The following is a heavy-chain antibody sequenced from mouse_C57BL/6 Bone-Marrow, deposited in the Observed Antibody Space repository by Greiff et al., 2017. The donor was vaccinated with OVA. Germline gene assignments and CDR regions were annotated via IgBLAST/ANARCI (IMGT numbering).Heavy chain of an antibody. Sequence: EVKLVESGGGLVKPGGSLKLSCAASGFTFSSYAMSWVRQTPEKRLEWVATISDGGSYTYYPDNVKGRFTISRDNAKNNLYLQMSHLKSEDTAMYYCARAPYDFDYWGQGTTLTVSS. CDR2: ISDGGSYT. D-gene: IGHD2-3*01. CDR1: GFTFSSYA. CDR3: ARAPYDFDY. V-gene: IGHV5-4*03. J-gene: IGHJ2*01.